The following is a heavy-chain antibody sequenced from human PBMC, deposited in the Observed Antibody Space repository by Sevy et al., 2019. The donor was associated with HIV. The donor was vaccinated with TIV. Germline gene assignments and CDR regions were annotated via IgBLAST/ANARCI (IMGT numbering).Heavy chain of an antibody. D-gene: IGHD2-2*01. CDR1: GFTFSSYS. CDR3: AREGVVPAAMGSWFDP. V-gene: IGHV3-48*04. Sequence: GGSLRLSCAASGFTFSSYSMNWVRQAPGKGLEWVSYIRSSGSAKYYEDSVKGRFTLSRDNAKNSLYLQMNSLRAEDTAVYYCAREGVVPAAMGSWFDPWGQGTLVTVSS. CDR2: IRSSGSAK. J-gene: IGHJ5*02.